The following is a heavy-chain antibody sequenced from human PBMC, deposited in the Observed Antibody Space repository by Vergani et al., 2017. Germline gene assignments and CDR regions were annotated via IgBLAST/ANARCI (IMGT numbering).Heavy chain of an antibody. CDR3: ARHFNSGSFGGDWFDP. CDR2: IYYSGGT. J-gene: IGHJ5*02. D-gene: IGHD1-26*01. CDR1: GGSISSYY. Sequence: QVQLQESGPGLVKPSETLSLTCTVSGGSISSYYWSWIRQPPGKGLEWIGYIYYSGGTNYNPSLKSRFTISVDTSKNQFSLKLSSVTAADTAVYYCARHFNSGSFGGDWFDPWGQGTLVTVSS. V-gene: IGHV4-59*08.